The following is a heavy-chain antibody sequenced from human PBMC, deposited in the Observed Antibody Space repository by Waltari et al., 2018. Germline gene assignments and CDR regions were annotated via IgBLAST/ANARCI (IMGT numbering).Heavy chain of an antibody. CDR2: VSYSGAT. D-gene: IGHD5-12*01. CDR1: GVFITSNRHY. J-gene: IGHJ3*01. CDR3: ATYIGASVGTAAFDV. Sequence: QLQLQESGPRLVKPSETLSLTCTVSGVFITSNRHYLAWIRQSPGQGLEWIGTVSYSGATYISPSLKSRVSVSRDTSKNQLSLILGSVTAADMAVYYCATYIGASVGTAAFDVWGQGTMVTVSS. V-gene: IGHV4-39*01.